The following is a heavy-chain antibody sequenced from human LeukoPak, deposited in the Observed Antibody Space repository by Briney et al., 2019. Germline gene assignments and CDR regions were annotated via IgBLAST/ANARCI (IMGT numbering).Heavy chain of an antibody. J-gene: IGHJ4*02. CDR1: GGSFSGYY. CDR3: VKRGLLPYYFDY. CDR2: INHSGST. D-gene: IGHD3-22*01. Sequence: PSETLSLTCAVYGGSFSGYYWSWIRQPPGKGLEWIGEINHSGSTNYNPSLKSRVTISVDTSKNQFSLKLSSVTAADTAVYYCVKRGLLPYYFDYWGQGTLVAVSS. V-gene: IGHV4-34*01.